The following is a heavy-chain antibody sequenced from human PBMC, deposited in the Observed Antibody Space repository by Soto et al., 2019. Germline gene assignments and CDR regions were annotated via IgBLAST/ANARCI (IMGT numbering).Heavy chain of an antibody. CDR3: ARKGGRLGPWDY. Sequence: SETLSLTCTVSGGSISSYYWSWIRQPPGKGLEWIGYIYYSGSTNYNPSLKSRVTISVDTSKNQFSLKLSSVTAADTAVYYCARKGGRLGPWDYWGQGTLVTVSS. J-gene: IGHJ4*02. V-gene: IGHV4-59*01. CDR1: GGSISSYY. D-gene: IGHD3-16*01. CDR2: IYYSGST.